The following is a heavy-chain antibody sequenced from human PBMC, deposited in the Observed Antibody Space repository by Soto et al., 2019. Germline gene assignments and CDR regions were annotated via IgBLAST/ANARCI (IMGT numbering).Heavy chain of an antibody. D-gene: IGHD2-21*01. Sequence: PSETLSLTCTVSGDSISSYFWSWIRQSPGKGLEWVAYIQSSGATNYNPSLKSRVSISLDTSKNQFSLQLSSVAAADTAVYYCERHVVPVKQISFDYSGWAPLVTVSS. J-gene: IGHJ4*02. CDR2: IQSSGAT. CDR3: ERHVVPVKQISFDY. CDR1: GDSISSYF. V-gene: IGHV4-59*08.